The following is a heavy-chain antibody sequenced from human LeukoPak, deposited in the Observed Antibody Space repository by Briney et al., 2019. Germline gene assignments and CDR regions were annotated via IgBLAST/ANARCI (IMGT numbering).Heavy chain of an antibody. J-gene: IGHJ4*02. D-gene: IGHD3-16*02. V-gene: IGHV3-53*01. CDR1: GFTVSSNY. CDR3: ARGTGLSRFDY. Sequence: PGGSLRVSCAASGFTVSSNYMSWVRQAPGKGLEWVSVIYSGGSTYYADSVKGRFTISRDNAKNTLYLQMNSLRAEDTAVYYCARGTGLSRFDYWGQGTLVTVSS. CDR2: IYSGGST.